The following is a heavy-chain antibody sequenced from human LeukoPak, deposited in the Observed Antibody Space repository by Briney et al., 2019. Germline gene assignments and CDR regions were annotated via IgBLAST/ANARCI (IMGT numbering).Heavy chain of an antibody. CDR2: INHNGST. J-gene: IGHJ6*04. V-gene: IGHV4-34*01. D-gene: IGHD3-10*01. CDR3: ARGLKITMVRGVTMDV. CDR1: GGSFSGYY. Sequence: SETLSLTCAVYGGSFSGYYWSWIRQPPGKGLEWIGEINHNGSTNYNPSLKSRVTISVDTSKNQFSLKLSSVTAADTAVYYCARGLKITMVRGVTMDVWGKGTTVTVSS.